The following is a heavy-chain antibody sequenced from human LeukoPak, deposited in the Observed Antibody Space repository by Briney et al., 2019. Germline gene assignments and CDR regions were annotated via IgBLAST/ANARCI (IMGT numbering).Heavy chain of an antibody. CDR1: GFTFDDYA. CDR3: TRDTDYGSAINYYDY. D-gene: IGHD3-10*01. CDR2: ISWEGDTT. Sequence: GGSLRLSCAASGFTFDDYAMHWVSQAPGKGLEWVSLISWEGDTTYYADSVRGRFTISRDNSKNSLYLQMNSLRTEDTAFYYCTRDTDYGSAINYYDYWGQGTLVSVSS. V-gene: IGHV3-43*01. J-gene: IGHJ4*02.